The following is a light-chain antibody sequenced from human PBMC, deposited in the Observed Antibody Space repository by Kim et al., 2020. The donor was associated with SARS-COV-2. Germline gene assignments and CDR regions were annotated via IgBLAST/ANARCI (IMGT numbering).Light chain of an antibody. CDR1: SGYSTYA. V-gene: IGLV4-69*02. CDR2: LNSDGSH. Sequence: ASVKLTCTLNSGYSTYADAWHQQQPEKGPRYLMKLNSDGSHSKGDGIPDRFSGSSSGAERYLAISSLQSEDEADYYCQTWLTGPWVFGGGTQLTVL. CDR3: QTWLTGPWV. J-gene: IGLJ3*02.